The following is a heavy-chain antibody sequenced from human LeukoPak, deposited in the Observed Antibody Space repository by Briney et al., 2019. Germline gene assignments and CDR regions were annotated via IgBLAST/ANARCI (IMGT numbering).Heavy chain of an antibody. Sequence: SQTLSLTCAISGDSVSSNSAAWNWIRQSPSRGLEWLGRTYYRSKWYNDYAVSVKSRITINPDTSKNQFSLQLNSVTPEDTAVYYCARFYEGAIGRIGDAFDIWGQGTMVTVSS. CDR1: GDSVSSNSAA. CDR2: TYYRSKWYN. D-gene: IGHD5/OR15-5a*01. CDR3: ARFYEGAIGRIGDAFDI. J-gene: IGHJ3*02. V-gene: IGHV6-1*01.